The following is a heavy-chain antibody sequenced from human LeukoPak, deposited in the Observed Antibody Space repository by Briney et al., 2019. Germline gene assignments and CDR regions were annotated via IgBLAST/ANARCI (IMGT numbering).Heavy chain of an antibody. Sequence: NPSETLSLTCTVSGVSISSYYWSWIRQPPGKGLEWIGYIYYSGSTNYNPSLKSRVTISVDTSKNQFSLKLSSVTAADTAVYYCARVLYSSSPLPDYWGQGTLVTVSS. V-gene: IGHV4-59*01. CDR1: GVSISSYY. J-gene: IGHJ4*02. D-gene: IGHD6-13*01. CDR2: IYYSGST. CDR3: ARVLYSSSPLPDY.